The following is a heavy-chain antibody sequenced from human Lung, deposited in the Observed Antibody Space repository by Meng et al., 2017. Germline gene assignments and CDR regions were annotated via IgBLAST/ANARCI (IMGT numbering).Heavy chain of an antibody. D-gene: IGHD4-11*01. Sequence: QVQLQQSGAARVKTSDTLSLTCVVSGGSFSDYYWSWIRQPPGKGLEWIGEINHSGSTNYNPSLESRATISVDTSQNNLSLKLSSVTAADSAVYYCARGPTTMAHDFDYWGQGTLVTVSS. J-gene: IGHJ4*02. CDR3: ARGPTTMAHDFDY. CDR2: INHSGST. CDR1: GGSFSDYY. V-gene: IGHV4-34*01.